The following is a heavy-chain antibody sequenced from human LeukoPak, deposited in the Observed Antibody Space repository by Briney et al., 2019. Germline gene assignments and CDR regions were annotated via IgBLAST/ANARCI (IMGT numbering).Heavy chain of an antibody. CDR2: IRNDKSDK. V-gene: IGHV3-30*02. D-gene: IGHD5-18*01. J-gene: IGHJ3*02. Sequence: PGGSLGLSCAASGFTFTMSHMHWVRQAPGKGLEWVSFIRNDKSDKYYADSVKGRFTISRDNSKNTLYLQMNSLRAEDTAVYYCASIQLWSYPDAFDIWGQGTMVTVSS. CDR1: GFTFTMSH. CDR3: ASIQLWSYPDAFDI.